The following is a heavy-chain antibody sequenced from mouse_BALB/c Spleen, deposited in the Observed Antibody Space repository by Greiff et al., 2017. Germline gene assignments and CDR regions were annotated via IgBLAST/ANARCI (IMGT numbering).Heavy chain of an antibody. J-gene: IGHJ4*01. CDR1: GFSLTSYG. D-gene: IGHD2-1*01. CDR3: AKKGGNYVDYYAMDY. V-gene: IGHV2-5-1*01. Sequence: QVQLKESGPSLVQPSQSLSITCTVSGFSLTSYGVHWVRQSPGKGLEWLGVIWRGGSTDYNAAFMSRLSITKDNSKSQVFFKMNSLQADDTAIYYCAKKGGNYVDYYAMDYWGQGTSVTVSS. CDR2: IWRGGST.